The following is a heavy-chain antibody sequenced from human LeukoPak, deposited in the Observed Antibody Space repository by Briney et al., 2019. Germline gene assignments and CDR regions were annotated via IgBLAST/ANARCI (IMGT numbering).Heavy chain of an antibody. D-gene: IGHD2-15*01. CDR3: ARIHCSGGSCYSLDY. V-gene: IGHV3-21*01. Sequence: GGALRLSCAAPGFTFSSYSRNWVPQAPGKGLEWVSSISSSSSYIHYADSGKARFTISRDNAKNSLYLQMNSLRAEDTAVYYCARIHCSGGSCYSLDYWGQGTLVTVSS. J-gene: IGHJ4*02. CDR2: ISSSSSYI. CDR1: GFTFSSYS.